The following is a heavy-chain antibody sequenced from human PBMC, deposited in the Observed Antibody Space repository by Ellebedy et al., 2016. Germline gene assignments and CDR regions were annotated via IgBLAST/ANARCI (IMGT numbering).Heavy chain of an antibody. J-gene: IGHJ6*02. D-gene: IGHD3-22*01. CDR1: GFTFSSYA. Sequence: GGSLRLXXAASGFTFSSYAMSWVRQAPGKGLEWVSAISGSGGSTYYADSVKGRFTISRDNSKNTLYLQMNSLRAEDTAVYYCANTRGYYDSSGYYSPYYYYGMDVWGQGTTVTVSS. CDR3: ANTRGYYDSSGYYSPYYYYGMDV. CDR2: ISGSGGST. V-gene: IGHV3-23*01.